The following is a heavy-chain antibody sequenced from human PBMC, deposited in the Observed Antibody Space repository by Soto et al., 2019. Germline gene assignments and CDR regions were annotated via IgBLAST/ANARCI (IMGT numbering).Heavy chain of an antibody. CDR3: ARGRYSSSWNGQYFDY. CDR1: GGSFSGYY. CDR2: INHSGST. Sequence: SETLSLTCAVYGGSFSGYYWSWIRQPPGKGLEWIGEINHSGSTNYNPSLKSRVTISVETSKNQFSLKLSSVTAADTAVYYCARGRYSSSWNGQYFDYWGQGTLVTVSS. J-gene: IGHJ4*02. V-gene: IGHV4-34*01. D-gene: IGHD6-13*01.